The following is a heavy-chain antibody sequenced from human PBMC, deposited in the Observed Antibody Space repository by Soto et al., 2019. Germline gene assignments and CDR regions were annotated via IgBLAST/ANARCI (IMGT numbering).Heavy chain of an antibody. Sequence: VESLKISCKGSGYSFTSYWIGWVRQMPGKGLEWMGIIYPGDSDTRYSPSFQGQVTISADKSISTAYLQWSSLKASDTAMYYCARARKQLVPSDYYYYYGMDVWGQGTTVTVSS. CDR2: IYPGDSDT. CDR3: ARARKQLVPSDYYYYYGMDV. CDR1: GYSFTSYW. D-gene: IGHD6-6*01. J-gene: IGHJ6*02. V-gene: IGHV5-51*01.